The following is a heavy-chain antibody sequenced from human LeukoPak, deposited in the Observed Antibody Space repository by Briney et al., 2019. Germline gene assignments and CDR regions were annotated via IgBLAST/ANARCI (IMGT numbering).Heavy chain of an antibody. D-gene: IGHD6-6*01. V-gene: IGHV1-2*02. CDR1: GYIFADYY. J-gene: IGHJ4*02. CDR3: ASSSSGWDY. CDR2: INPNSGGT. Sequence: ASVKVSCKASGYIFADYYIHWVRQARGQGLEWMGWINPNSGGTNYAQKFQGRVTMTRDTSISTAYMELSRLRSDDTAVYYCASSSSGWDYWGQGTLVTVSS.